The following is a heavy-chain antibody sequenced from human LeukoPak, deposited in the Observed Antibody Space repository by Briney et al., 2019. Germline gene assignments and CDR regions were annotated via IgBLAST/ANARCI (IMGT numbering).Heavy chain of an antibody. CDR2: ISSDTSYI. D-gene: IGHD5-18*01. CDR3: AKDTASSWWYFDL. CDR1: GFTFSSHS. V-gene: IGHV3-21*01. Sequence: SGGSLRLSCAASGFTFSSHSMNWVRQAPGRGLEWVSSISSDTSYIYYADSVKGRFTISRDNAKNSLYLQMNSLRAEDTAVYYCAKDTASSWWYFDLWGRGTLVTVSS. J-gene: IGHJ2*01.